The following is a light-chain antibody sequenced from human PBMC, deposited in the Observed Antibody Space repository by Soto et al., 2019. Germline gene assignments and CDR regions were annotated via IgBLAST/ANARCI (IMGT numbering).Light chain of an antibody. Sequence: EIVMTQSPATLSVSLGERVTVACRASQSVRSNLAWHQQKPGQAPRLLIYGASTRATGIPARFSGSGSGTEFTLTISSLQSEDFAVYYCQQYHNWPITFGQGTRLEI. CDR2: GAS. CDR3: QQYHNWPIT. CDR1: QSVRSN. V-gene: IGKV3-15*01. J-gene: IGKJ5*01.